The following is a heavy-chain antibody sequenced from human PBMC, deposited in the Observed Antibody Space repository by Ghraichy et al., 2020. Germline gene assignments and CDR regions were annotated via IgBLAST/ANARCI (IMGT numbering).Heavy chain of an antibody. CDR3: ARDRLIYEKQYYYYGMDV. V-gene: IGHV3-48*03. CDR1: GFTFSSYE. D-gene: IGHD5/OR15-5a*01. J-gene: IGHJ6*02. Sequence: GESLNISCAASGFTFSSYEINWVRQTPGKGLEWVSYISSSGSTIYYADSVKGRFTISRDNAKNSLYLQMNSLRAEDTAVYYCARDRLIYEKQYYYYGMDVGGQGTTVTVSS. CDR2: ISSSGSTI.